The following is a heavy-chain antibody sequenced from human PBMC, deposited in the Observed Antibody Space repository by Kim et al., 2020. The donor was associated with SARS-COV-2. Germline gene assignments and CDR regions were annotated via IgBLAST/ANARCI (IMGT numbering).Heavy chain of an antibody. V-gene: IGHV4-59*13. CDR2: IYYTGDT. CDR1: AGSISSYY. CDR3: ARGASSFGY. Sequence: SETLSLTCTVSAGSISSYYWTWIRQPPGKGLEWIGYIYYTGDTNYNPSLESRVTISVDTSKNQFSLKLSSVTAADTAAYYCARGASSFGYWGQGTLVTVS. D-gene: IGHD6-6*01. J-gene: IGHJ4*02.